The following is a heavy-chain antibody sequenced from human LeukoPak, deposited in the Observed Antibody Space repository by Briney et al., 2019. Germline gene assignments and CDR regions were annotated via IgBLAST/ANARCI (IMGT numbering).Heavy chain of an antibody. V-gene: IGHV3-21*01. D-gene: IGHD2-2*01. CDR2: ISGDSIHI. Sequence: GGSLRLSCAASGFAFSSYSMNWVRQAPGRGLEWVSSISGDSIHIYYADSVRGRFTISRDNAKSSLFLQMNSLRAEDTAVYYCARCSSTGYASSPLAGYLYWGQGTLVTVSS. J-gene: IGHJ4*02. CDR1: GFAFSSYS. CDR3: ARCSSTGYASSPLAGYLY.